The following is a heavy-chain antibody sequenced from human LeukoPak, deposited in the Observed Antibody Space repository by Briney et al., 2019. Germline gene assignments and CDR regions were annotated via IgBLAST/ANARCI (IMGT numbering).Heavy chain of an antibody. Sequence: GGSLRLSCAASGFTVSNSYMNWVRQAPGKGLEWVSLIFSGGGTYYAGSVKGRFTISRDNSKNTLFLQMNSLRAEDTAVYYCAWGGVVYRDSFDIWGRGTMVTVSS. CDR1: GFTVSNSY. D-gene: IGHD3-16*02. CDR2: IFSGGGT. J-gene: IGHJ3*02. V-gene: IGHV3-66*01. CDR3: AWGGVVYRDSFDI.